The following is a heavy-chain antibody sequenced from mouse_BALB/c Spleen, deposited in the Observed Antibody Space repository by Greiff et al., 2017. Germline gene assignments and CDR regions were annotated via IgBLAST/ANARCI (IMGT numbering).Heavy chain of an antibody. CDR2: IRSKSNNYAT. Sequence: EVHLVESGGGLVQPKGSLKLSCAASGFTFNTYAMHWVCQAPGKGLEWVARIRSKSNNYATYYADSVKDRFTISRDDSQSMLYLQMNNLKTEDTAMYYCVRERGGYAMDYWGQGTSVTVSS. V-gene: IGHV10-3*03. CDR1: GFTFNTYA. CDR3: VRERGGYAMDY. J-gene: IGHJ4*01.